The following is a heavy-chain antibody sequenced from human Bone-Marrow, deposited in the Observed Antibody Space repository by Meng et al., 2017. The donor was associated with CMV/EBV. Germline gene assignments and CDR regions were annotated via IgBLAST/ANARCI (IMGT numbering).Heavy chain of an antibody. J-gene: IGHJ6*02. V-gene: IGHV1-2*02. CDR3: AREEYEYGDYGMDV. CDR1: GYTFTSYG. CDR2: INPNSGGT. D-gene: IGHD4-17*01. Sequence: ASVKVSCKASGYTFTSYGISWVRQAPGQGLEWMGWINPNSGGTNYAQKFQGRVTMTRDTSISTAYMELRSLRSDDTAVYYCAREEYEYGDYGMDVWGQGTTVTVSS.